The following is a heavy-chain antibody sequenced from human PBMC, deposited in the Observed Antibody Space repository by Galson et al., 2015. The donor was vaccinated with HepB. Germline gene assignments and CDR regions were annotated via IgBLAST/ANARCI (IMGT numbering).Heavy chain of an antibody. V-gene: IGHV3-30-3*01. J-gene: IGHJ4*02. CDR2: ISYDGSNK. D-gene: IGHD6-13*01. Sequence: SLRLSCAASGFTFSSYAMHWVRQAPGKGLEWVAVISYDGSNKYYADSVKGRFTISRDNSKNTLYLQMNSLRAEDTAVYYCASFSWQQLVDYWGQGTLVTVSS. CDR1: GFTFSSYA. CDR3: ASFSWQQLVDY.